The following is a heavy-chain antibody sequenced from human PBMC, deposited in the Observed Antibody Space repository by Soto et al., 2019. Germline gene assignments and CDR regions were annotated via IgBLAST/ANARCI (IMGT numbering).Heavy chain of an antibody. CDR3: AKEGVPAAMVYTKHYYYGMDV. J-gene: IGHJ6*02. CDR2: ISYDGSNK. D-gene: IGHD2-2*01. CDR1: GFTFSSYG. Sequence: GGSLRLSCAASGFTFSSYGMHWVRQAPGKGLEWVAVISYDGSNKYYADSVKGRFTISRDNSKNTLYLQMNSLRAEDTAVYYCAKEGVPAAMVYTKHYYYGMDVWGQGTTVTVSS. V-gene: IGHV3-30*18.